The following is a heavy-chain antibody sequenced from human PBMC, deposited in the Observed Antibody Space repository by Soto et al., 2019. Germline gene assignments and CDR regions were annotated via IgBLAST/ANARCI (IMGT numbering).Heavy chain of an antibody. V-gene: IGHV4-39*01. D-gene: IGHD4-17*01. CDR1: DASVSSSPY. CDR3: ARRVTVTNNYFDH. Sequence: QLQLQESGPGLVKSSETLSLSCTVSDASVSSSPYWGWIRQPPGKGLEWIGSFYVGGSIYYNPSLKSRVTLSLDTSKRQFSLRLSSVTAADTAVYFCARRVTVTNNYFDHWGPGTLVTVSS. J-gene: IGHJ4*02. CDR2: FYVGGSI.